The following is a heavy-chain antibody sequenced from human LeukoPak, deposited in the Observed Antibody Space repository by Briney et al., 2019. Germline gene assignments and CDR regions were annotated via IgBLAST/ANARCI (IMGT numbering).Heavy chain of an antibody. D-gene: IGHD2-2*02. Sequence: ASVKVSCKASGYTFTSYDINWVRQATGQGLEWMGWISAYNGNTNYAQKLQGRVTMTTDTSTSTAYMELRSLRSDDTAVYYCARVWQEYQLLYGTFDYWGQGTLVTVSS. V-gene: IGHV1-18*01. CDR1: GYTFTSYD. CDR2: ISAYNGNT. CDR3: ARVWQEYQLLYGTFDY. J-gene: IGHJ4*02.